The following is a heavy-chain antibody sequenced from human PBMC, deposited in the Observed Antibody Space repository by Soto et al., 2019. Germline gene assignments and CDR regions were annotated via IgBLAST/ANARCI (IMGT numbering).Heavy chain of an antibody. Sequence: SETLSLTCAVSGGSISSGGYSWSWIRQPPGKGLEWIGYIYHSGSTYYNQSLKSRVTISVDRSKKQFSLKLSSVTAADTAVYYCASSYGDYVSYWGQGTLVTVSS. CDR1: GGSISSGGYS. CDR3: ASSYGDYVSY. D-gene: IGHD4-17*01. V-gene: IGHV4-30-2*01. CDR2: IYHSGST. J-gene: IGHJ4*02.